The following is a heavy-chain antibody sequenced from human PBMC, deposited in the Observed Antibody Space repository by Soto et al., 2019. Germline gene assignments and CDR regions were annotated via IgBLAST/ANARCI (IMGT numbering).Heavy chain of an antibody. CDR1: GFTFSDYS. CDR3: ARGSFNHFDY. J-gene: IGHJ4*02. Sequence: EVQLVESGGGLVQPGGSLRLSCAASGFTFSDYSMHWVRQAPGKGLEWISYISSTSGAVYYADSVKGRFTISRDNAKNSLYVQMNSLRDEATAVYYCARGSFNHFDYGGQGPLVTVSS. V-gene: IGHV3-48*02. D-gene: IGHD3-10*01. CDR2: ISSTSGAV.